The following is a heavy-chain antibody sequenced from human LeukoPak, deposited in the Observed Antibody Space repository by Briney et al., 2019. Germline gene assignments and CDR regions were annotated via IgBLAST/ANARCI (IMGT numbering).Heavy chain of an antibody. J-gene: IGHJ4*02. CDR3: AKIYGPFDY. Sequence: GGSLRLSCAASGFTFSSYGMHWVRQAPGKGLEWVAFIRYDGSNKYYADSVKGRFTISRDNSKNTLYLQTKSLRAEEAAVYYCAKIYGPFDYWGQGTLVTVSS. CDR2: IRYDGSNK. V-gene: IGHV3-30*02. D-gene: IGHD4-17*01. CDR1: GFTFSSYG.